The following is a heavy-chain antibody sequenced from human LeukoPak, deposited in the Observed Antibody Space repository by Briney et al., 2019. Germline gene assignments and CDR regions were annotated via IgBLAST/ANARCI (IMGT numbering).Heavy chain of an antibody. V-gene: IGHV3-30*04. CDR1: GFTFSSYA. Sequence: GRSLRLSCAASGFTFSSYAMHWVRQAPGKGLEWVAIISYDGSNKYYADSVKGRFTISRDNSKNTLYLQMNSLRAEDTAVYYCARGYSSSPWLAFDLWGQGTMVTASS. CDR2: ISYDGSNK. D-gene: IGHD2-2*01. CDR3: ARGYSSSPWLAFDL. J-gene: IGHJ3*01.